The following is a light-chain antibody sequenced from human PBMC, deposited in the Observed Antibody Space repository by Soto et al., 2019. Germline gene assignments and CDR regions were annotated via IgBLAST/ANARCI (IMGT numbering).Light chain of an antibody. CDR1: QSLTSNY. CDR2: ASS. J-gene: IGKJ3*01. Sequence: EIVLTQSPGTLSLSPGERATLSCRASQSLTSNYLAWYQHKPGQAPRLLVYASSSRATGIPDRFSGSGSGTDFTLTISRLEPEDFALYCCHHYGLSPKVTFGPGTKVEIK. V-gene: IGKV3-20*01. CDR3: HHYGLSPKVT.